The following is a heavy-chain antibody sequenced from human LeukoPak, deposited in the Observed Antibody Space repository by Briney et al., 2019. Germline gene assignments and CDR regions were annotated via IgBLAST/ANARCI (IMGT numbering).Heavy chain of an antibody. Sequence: GGSLRLSCAASGFTFSNYDMHWVRQAPGKGLEWVAFIRYDGSNKNYADSVKGRFTISRDNSKNTLYLQMNSLRVDDTAVYYCAKSYGSSGYYYEQYFQHWGQGTLVTVSS. V-gene: IGHV3-30*02. J-gene: IGHJ1*01. CDR3: AKSYGSSGYYYEQYFQH. D-gene: IGHD3-22*01. CDR2: IRYDGSNK. CDR1: GFTFSNYD.